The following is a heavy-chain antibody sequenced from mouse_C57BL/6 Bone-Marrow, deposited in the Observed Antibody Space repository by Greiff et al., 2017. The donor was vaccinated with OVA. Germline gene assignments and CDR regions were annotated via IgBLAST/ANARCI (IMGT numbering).Heavy chain of an antibody. D-gene: IGHD1-1*01. Sequence: EVQVVESGGGLVHPGGSMKLSCAASGFTFSDAWMDWVRQSPEKGLEWVAEIRNKANNHATYYAESVKGRFTISRDDSKSSVYLQMNSLRAEDTGIYYCTRIYYGSPKYFDVWGTGTTVTVSS. CDR1: GFTFSDAW. CDR2: IRNKANNHAT. J-gene: IGHJ1*03. V-gene: IGHV6-6*01. CDR3: TRIYYGSPKYFDV.